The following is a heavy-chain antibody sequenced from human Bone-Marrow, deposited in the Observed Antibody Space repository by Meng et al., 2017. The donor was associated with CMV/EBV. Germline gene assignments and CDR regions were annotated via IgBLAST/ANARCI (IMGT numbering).Heavy chain of an antibody. V-gene: IGHV1-2*02. J-gene: IGHJ4*02. Sequence: ASVKVSCKASGYTFTGYYMHWVRQAPGQGLEWMAWINPTSGDTTHAQYFQGRVTLSRDLSNSTAYMDLSRLRSDDTAVYFCVMAPTSGWYYFDYWAQGTRVTVSS. CDR1: GYTFTGYY. CDR3: VMAPTSGWYYFDY. D-gene: IGHD6-13*01. CDR2: INPTSGDT.